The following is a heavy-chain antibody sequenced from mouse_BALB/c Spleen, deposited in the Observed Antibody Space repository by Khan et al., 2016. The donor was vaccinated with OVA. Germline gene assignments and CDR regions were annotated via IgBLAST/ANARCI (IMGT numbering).Heavy chain of an antibody. J-gene: IGHJ2*01. CDR3: TRSYDSYYFDY. D-gene: IGHD2-4*01. Sequence: VQLQQSGTVLARPGASVKMSCKASGYSFTSYWMHWVKQRPGLVLLWIGAIYPGISDTRYNQKFKGKAKLTAVTSASTAYLELSTLTTEDSAVYYCTRSYDSYYFDYWGQGTLLTVSS. CDR2: IYPGISDT. CDR1: GYSFTSYW. V-gene: IGHV1-5*01.